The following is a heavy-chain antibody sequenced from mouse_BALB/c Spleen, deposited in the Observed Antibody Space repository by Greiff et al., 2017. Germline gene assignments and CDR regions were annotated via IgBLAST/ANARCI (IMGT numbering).Heavy chain of an antibody. D-gene: IGHD2-4*01. Sequence: EVMLVESGGGLVQPGGSRKLSCAASGFTFSDYGMAWVRQAPGKGPEWVAFISNLAYSIYYADTVTGRFTISRENAKNTLYLEMSSLRSEDTAMYYCARIYYDYFDYWGQGTTLTVSS. J-gene: IGHJ2*01. V-gene: IGHV5-15*02. CDR3: ARIYYDYFDY. CDR1: GFTFSDYG. CDR2: ISNLAYSI.